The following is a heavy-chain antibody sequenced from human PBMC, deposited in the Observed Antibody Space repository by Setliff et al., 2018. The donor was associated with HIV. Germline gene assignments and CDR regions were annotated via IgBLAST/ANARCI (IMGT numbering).Heavy chain of an antibody. D-gene: IGHD3-10*01. CDR2: IIPVVDAP. J-gene: IGHJ3*02. CDR1: GGSFNILG. V-gene: IGHV1-69*06. CDR3: ATRPPGVHGFSI. Sequence: GASVKVSCKASGGSFNILGFTWVRQAPGQGLEWVGGIIPVVDAPIYAQRFQGRVVITVDKSTGTAYMQLSSLKFEDTAVYYCATRPPGVHGFSIWGQGTMVTVSS.